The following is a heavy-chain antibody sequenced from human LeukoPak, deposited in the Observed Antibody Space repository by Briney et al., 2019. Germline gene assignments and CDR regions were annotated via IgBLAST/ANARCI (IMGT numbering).Heavy chain of an antibody. V-gene: IGHV3-53*01. D-gene: IGHD5-12*01. J-gene: IGHJ4*02. Sequence: GGSLRLSCAASGFTVSSNYMSWVRQAPGKGLEWVSVIYSGGSTYYADPVKGRFTISRDNSKNTLCLQMNSLRAEDTAVYYCARESGYDHFDYWGQGTLVTVSS. CDR1: GFTVSSNY. CDR2: IYSGGST. CDR3: ARESGYDHFDY.